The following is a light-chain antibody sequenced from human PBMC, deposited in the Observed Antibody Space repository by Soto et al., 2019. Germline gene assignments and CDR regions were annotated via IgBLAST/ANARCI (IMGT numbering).Light chain of an antibody. CDR2: GNS. Sequence: QSVLTQPPPVSGAPGQRVTISCPGASSNIGAGYDVHWYQHLPGTAPKLLIYGNSNRPSGVPDRFSGSKSGTSASLAITGLQAEDEADYYCQSYDSSLSGVVFGGGTKLTVL. CDR3: QSYDSSLSGVV. J-gene: IGLJ2*01. V-gene: IGLV1-40*01. CDR1: SSNIGAGYD.